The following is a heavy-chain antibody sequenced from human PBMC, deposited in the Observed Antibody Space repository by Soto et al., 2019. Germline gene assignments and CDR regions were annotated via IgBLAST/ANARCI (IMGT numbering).Heavy chain of an antibody. D-gene: IGHD3-22*01. Sequence: GASVKVSCKASGGTFSSYAISWVRQAPGQGLEWMGGIIPIFGTANYAQKFQGRVTITADESTSTAYMELSSLRSEDTAVYYCARDRTRYYYDSSGQRSHFDYWGQGTLVTVSS. CDR1: GGTFSSYA. V-gene: IGHV1-69*13. CDR2: IIPIFGTA. J-gene: IGHJ4*02. CDR3: ARDRTRYYYDSSGQRSHFDY.